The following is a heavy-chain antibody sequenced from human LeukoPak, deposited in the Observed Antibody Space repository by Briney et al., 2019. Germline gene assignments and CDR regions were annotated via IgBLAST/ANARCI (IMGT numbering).Heavy chain of an antibody. Sequence: GGSLRLSCAASGFTFSDYYMSWIRQAPGKGLEWVSYISSSSSYTNYADSVKGRFTISRDNAKNSLYLQMNSLRAEDTAVYYCARDSIDTAMVWYYYYGMDVWGQGTTVTVSS. CDR1: GFTFSDYY. CDR2: ISSSSSYT. V-gene: IGHV3-11*06. J-gene: IGHJ6*02. CDR3: ARDSIDTAMVWYYYYGMDV. D-gene: IGHD5-18*01.